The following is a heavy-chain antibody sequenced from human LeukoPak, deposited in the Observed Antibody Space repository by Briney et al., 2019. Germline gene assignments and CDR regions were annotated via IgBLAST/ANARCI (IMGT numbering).Heavy chain of an antibody. CDR2: IYYSGST. V-gene: IGHV4-59*08. CDR3: ARLASGSYGPLTPFDY. Sequence: SETLSLTCTVSGGSISSYYWSWIRQPPGKGLEWIGDIYYSGSTNYNPSPKSRVTISVDTSKNQFSLRLSSVTAADTAAYYSARLASGSYGPLTPFDYWGQGTLVTVSS. CDR1: GGSISSYY. D-gene: IGHD1-26*01. J-gene: IGHJ4*02.